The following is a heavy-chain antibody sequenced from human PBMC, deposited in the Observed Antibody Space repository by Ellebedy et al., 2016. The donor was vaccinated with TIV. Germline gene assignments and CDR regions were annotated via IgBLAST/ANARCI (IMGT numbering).Heavy chain of an antibody. CDR3: ARRSCSSTSCYHFDY. D-gene: IGHD2-2*01. CDR2: IDPSDSYT. Sequence: GESLKISXKGSGYSFTSYWISWVRQMPGKGLEWMGRIDPSDSYTNYSPSFQGHVTISADKSISTAYLQWSSLKASDTAMYYCARRSCSSTSCYHFDYWGQGTLVTVSS. CDR1: GYSFTSYW. J-gene: IGHJ4*02. V-gene: IGHV5-10-1*01.